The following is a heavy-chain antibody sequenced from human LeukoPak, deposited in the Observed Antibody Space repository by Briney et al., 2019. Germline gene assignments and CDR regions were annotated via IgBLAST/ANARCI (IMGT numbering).Heavy chain of an antibody. CDR1: GNTLTELS. Sequence: ASVKVSCKVSGNTLTELSMHWVRQAPGKGLEWMGGVDPRDGETFYAQKFQGRVTMTEDTSTNTAYMELSSLRSEDTAIYYCATFIPHPNDYGDYLYYYYGMDVWGQGTTVTVSS. CDR2: VDPRDGET. V-gene: IGHV1-24*01. J-gene: IGHJ6*02. CDR3: ATFIPHPNDYGDYLYYYYGMDV. D-gene: IGHD4-17*01.